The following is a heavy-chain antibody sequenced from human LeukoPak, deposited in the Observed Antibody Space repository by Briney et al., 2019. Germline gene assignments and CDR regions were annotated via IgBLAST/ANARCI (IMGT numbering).Heavy chain of an antibody. V-gene: IGHV4-34*01. CDR3: ARGRTTVTTRRYYYGMDV. J-gene: IGHJ6*02. CDR2: INHSGST. D-gene: IGHD4-17*01. Sequence: SETLSLTCAVYGGSFSGYYWSWIRQPPGKGLEWIGEINHSGSTNYNPSLKSRVTISVDTSKNQFSLKLSSVTAADTAVYYCARGRTTVTTRRYYYGMDVWGQGTTVTVSS. CDR1: GGSFSGYY.